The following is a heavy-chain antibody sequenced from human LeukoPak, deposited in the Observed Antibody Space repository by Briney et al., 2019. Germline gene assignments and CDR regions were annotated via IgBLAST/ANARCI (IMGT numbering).Heavy chain of an antibody. D-gene: IGHD6-25*01. CDR1: GFTFSDYD. CDR2: IGTYT. Sequence: GGSLRLSCVASGFTFSDYDMIWTRQAPGKGLEWVSYIGTYTNYADSVKGRFTISRDNAENSLYLQMNSLRAEDTAVYYCARGGSQHFDYWGQGTLVTVSS. V-gene: IGHV3-11*03. J-gene: IGHJ4*02. CDR3: ARGGSQHFDY.